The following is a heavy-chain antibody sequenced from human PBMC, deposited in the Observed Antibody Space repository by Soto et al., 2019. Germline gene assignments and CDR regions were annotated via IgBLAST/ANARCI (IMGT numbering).Heavy chain of an antibody. CDR3: TTADKSYFYYGMDV. V-gene: IGHV3-15*01. CDR1: GFTFSNAW. J-gene: IGHJ6*02. CDR2: IKSKTDGGTT. Sequence: EVQLVESGGDLVKPGGSLRLSCAASGFTFSNAWISWVRQAPGTGLEWVGRIKSKTDGGTTEYAAPVKGRFTISRDDSKNTLYLQMNSLKTEDTAVYYCTTADKSYFYYGMDVWGQGTTVTVSS.